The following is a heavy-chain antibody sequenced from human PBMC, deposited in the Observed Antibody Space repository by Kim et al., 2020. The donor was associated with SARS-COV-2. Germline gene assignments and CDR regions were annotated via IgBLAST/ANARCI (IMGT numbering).Heavy chain of an antibody. J-gene: IGHJ6*02. D-gene: IGHD3-9*01. CDR1: GFTFSSYS. Sequence: GGSLRLSCAASGFTFSSYSMNWVRQAPGKGLEWVSSISSSSSYIYYADSVKGRFTISRDNAKNSLYLQMNSLRAEDTAVYYCARDRVYYDILTGRNSYYYYGMDVWGQGTTVTVSS. CDR3: ARDRVYYDILTGRNSYYYYGMDV. V-gene: IGHV3-21*04. CDR2: ISSSSSYI.